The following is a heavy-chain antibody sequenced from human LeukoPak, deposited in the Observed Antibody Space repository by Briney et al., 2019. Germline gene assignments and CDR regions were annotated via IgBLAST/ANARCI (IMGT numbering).Heavy chain of an antibody. Sequence: PGRSLRLSCTAAGSTCGDYAMSWVRQAPGEGLEWVGFIRSKAYGGTTEYAASVKGRFTITRDDSKSIAYLQMNSLKTEDTAVYYCTRLRFLEWLFPDYWGQGTLVTVSS. CDR1: GSTCGDYA. J-gene: IGHJ4*02. V-gene: IGHV3-49*04. CDR3: TRLRFLEWLFPDY. D-gene: IGHD3-3*01. CDR2: IRSKAYGGTT.